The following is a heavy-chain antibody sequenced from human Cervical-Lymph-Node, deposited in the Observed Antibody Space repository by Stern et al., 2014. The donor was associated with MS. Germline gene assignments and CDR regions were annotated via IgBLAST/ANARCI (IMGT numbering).Heavy chain of an antibody. CDR1: GFSLTADGVG. Sequence: QITLKESGPTLVKPTQTLTLTCTCSGFSLTADGVGVGWIRQSPGKALEWLAHVYWGGDNHYTPSLQSRLTITKDTSKNQVALTMTNMDPVDTATYYCARRVVALVRGVTQFDYWGQGALVTVSS. D-gene: IGHD3-10*01. V-gene: IGHV2-5*02. J-gene: IGHJ4*02. CDR3: ARRVVALVRGVTQFDY. CDR2: VYWGGDN.